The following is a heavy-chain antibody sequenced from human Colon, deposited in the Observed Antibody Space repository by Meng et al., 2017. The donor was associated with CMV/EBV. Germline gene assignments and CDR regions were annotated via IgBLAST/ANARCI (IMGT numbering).Heavy chain of an antibody. CDR2: ISTSGTNI. D-gene: IGHD4-11*01. Sequence: GESLKISCEASGLNLRDYAMNWVRQAPGKGLEWVSYISTSGTNIYYAHSVKGRFTISRDNAKNSLYLQMSGLRAEDTAVYYCARSLHHYYYYGMDVWGQGTTVTVSS. J-gene: IGHJ6*02. CDR3: ARSLHHYYYYGMDV. CDR1: GLNLRDYA. V-gene: IGHV3-48*03.